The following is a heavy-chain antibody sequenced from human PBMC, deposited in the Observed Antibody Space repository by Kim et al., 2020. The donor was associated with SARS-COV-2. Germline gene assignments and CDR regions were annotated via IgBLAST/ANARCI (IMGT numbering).Heavy chain of an antibody. CDR2: INPNIGTT. CDR3: ARGRALDNSGTSYLSEWLDF. D-gene: IGHD3-10*01. Sequence: ASVKVSCKASGYTLTDYYVHWVRQAPGQGLEWVGWINPNIGTTDFAQKFQDRVTMTRDTSISTAYMELRRLTSDDTAIYYCARGRALDNSGTSYLSEWLDFWGQGTLVTVSS. CDR1: GYTLTDYY. V-gene: IGHV1-2*02. J-gene: IGHJ4*02.